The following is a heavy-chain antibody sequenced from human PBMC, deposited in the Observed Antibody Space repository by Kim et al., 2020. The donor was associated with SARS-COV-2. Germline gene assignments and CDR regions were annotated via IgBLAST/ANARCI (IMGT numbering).Heavy chain of an antibody. J-gene: IGHJ3*02. CDR2: MNPNSGNT. D-gene: IGHD3-22*01. Sequence: ASVKVSCKASGYTFTSYDINWVRQATGQGLEWMGWMNPNSGNTGYAQKFQGRVTMTRNTSISTAYMELSSLRSEDTAVYYCARARYYYDSSGYYYWRLDHDAFDIWGQGTMVTVSS. V-gene: IGHV1-8*01. CDR1: GYTFTSYD. CDR3: ARARYYYDSSGYYYWRLDHDAFDI.